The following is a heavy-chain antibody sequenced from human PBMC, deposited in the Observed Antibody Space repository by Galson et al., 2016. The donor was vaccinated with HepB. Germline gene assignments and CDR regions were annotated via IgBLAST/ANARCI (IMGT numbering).Heavy chain of an antibody. V-gene: IGHV4-61*08. D-gene: IGHD6-25*01. CDR3: ARLPKTAADFDP. Sequence: SETLSLTCTVSGGSINNGGYYWSWIRQHPGRELQYIGRIFSTGSTEYNPSLKGRVTISVDTSKTQFSLKLNSMTPADTAVYYCARLPKTAADFDPWGQGTLVTVSS. CDR1: GGSINNGGYY. J-gene: IGHJ5*02. CDR2: IFSTGST.